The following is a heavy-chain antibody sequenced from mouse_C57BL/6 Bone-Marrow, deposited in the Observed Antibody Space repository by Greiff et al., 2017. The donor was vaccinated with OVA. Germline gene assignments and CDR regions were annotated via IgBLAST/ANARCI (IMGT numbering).Heavy chain of an antibody. CDR3: ARCSSPWYFDV. V-gene: IGHV1-76*01. Sequence: QVHVKQPGAELVRPGASVKLSCKASGYTFTDYYIHWVKQRPGQGLEWIARIYPGSGNTYYNEKFKGKATLTEEKSSSTAYMQLSSLTSEDSAVYFCARCSSPWYFDVWGTGTTVTVSS. CDR1: GYTFTDYY. J-gene: IGHJ1*03. D-gene: IGHD6-1*01. CDR2: IYPGSGNT.